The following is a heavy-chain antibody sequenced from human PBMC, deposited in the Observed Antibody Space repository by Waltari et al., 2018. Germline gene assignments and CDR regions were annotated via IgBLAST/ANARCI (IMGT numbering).Heavy chain of an antibody. J-gene: IGHJ6*03. CDR1: GFTFISYH. CDR2: ISSSSSTI. CDR3: ASDDSNYDRDYYYYMDV. D-gene: IGHD4-4*01. V-gene: IGHV3-48*04. Sequence: EVQLVESGGGLVQPGGSLRLSCAASGFTFISYHMNWVRQAPGKGLDWVSYISSSSSTIYYADSVKGRFTISRDNAKNSLYLQMNSLRAEDTAVYYCASDDSNYDRDYYYYMDVWGKGTTVTVSS.